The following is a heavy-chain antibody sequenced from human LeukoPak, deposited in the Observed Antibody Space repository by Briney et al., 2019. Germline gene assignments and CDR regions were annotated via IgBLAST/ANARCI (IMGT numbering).Heavy chain of an antibody. CDR2: ITTSDGNT. CDR3: AKDGGLWVSAHWGDS. CDR1: GYTFTSYA. D-gene: IGHD7-27*01. V-gene: IGHV3-23*01. J-gene: IGHJ4*02. Sequence: VASVKVSCKASGYTFTSYAMHWVRRAPGKGLEWVSTITTSDGNTYYADSVKGRFTVSRDNSKNTLFLQMNSLRAEDTAVYYCAKDGGLWVSAHWGDSWGRGTLVTVSS.